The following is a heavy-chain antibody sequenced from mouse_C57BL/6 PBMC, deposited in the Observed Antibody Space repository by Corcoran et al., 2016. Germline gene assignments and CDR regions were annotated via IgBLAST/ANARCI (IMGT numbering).Heavy chain of an antibody. CDR3: ARGGGLLSRTGWYFDV. CDR1: GYTFTDYY. D-gene: IGHD2-10*01. V-gene: IGHV1-26*01. CDR2: INPNNGGT. J-gene: IGHJ1*03. Sequence: EVQLQQSGPELVKPGASVKISCKASGYTFTDYYMNWVKQSHGKSLEWIGDINPNNGGTSYNQKFKGKATLTVDKSSSTAYMELRSLTSEDSAVYYCARGGGLLSRTGWYFDVWGTGTTVTVSS.